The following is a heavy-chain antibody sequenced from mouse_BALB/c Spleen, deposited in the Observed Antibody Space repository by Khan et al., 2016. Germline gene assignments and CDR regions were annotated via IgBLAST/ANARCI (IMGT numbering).Heavy chain of an antibody. V-gene: IGHV1-7*01. CDR3: ANHGSSSAWLTY. CDR1: GYTFTSYW. Sequence: QVQLKQSGAELAKPGASVKMSCKASGYTFTSYWMHWVKQRPGQGLEWIGYINPSTGYTEYNQRFKDKATLTADKSSSTAYMQLSSLTSEESAVHYWANHGSSSAWLTYWGQGTLVTVSA. D-gene: IGHD1-1*01. J-gene: IGHJ3*01. CDR2: INPSTGYT.